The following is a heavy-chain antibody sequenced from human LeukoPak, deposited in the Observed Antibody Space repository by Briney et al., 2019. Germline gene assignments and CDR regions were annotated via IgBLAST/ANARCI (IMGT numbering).Heavy chain of an antibody. CDR3: ARSGDIFGSPSTDY. CDR1: GGSISSYY. D-gene: IGHD3-3*01. V-gene: IGHV4-59*01. CDR2: IYYSGST. J-gene: IGHJ4*02. Sequence: SETLSLTCTVFGGSISSYYWSWIRQPPGKGLEWIGYIYYSGSTNYNPSLKSRVTISVDTSKNQFSLKLSSVTAADTAVYYCARSGDIFGSPSTDYWGQGTLVTVSS.